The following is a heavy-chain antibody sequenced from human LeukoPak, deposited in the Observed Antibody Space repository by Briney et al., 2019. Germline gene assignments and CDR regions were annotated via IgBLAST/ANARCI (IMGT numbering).Heavy chain of an antibody. CDR3: AWIASSVITNNNYFYMAV. V-gene: IGHV3-23*01. Sequence: GGSLRLSCAASGFTFSSYAMSWVRQAPGKGLEWVSAISGSGGSTYYADSVKGRFTISRDNSKNTLFLQMNSLKTEDTGVYYCAWIASSVITNNNYFYMAVWGKGTTVTVSS. J-gene: IGHJ6*03. CDR2: ISGSGGST. CDR1: GFTFSSYA. D-gene: IGHD1/OR15-1a*01.